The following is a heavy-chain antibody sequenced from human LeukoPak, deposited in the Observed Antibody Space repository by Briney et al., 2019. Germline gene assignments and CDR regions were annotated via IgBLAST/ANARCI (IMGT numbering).Heavy chain of an antibody. CDR1: GFPFSTYG. CDR3: AKDAYKNTWANYYYYYMDV. Sequence: GGSLRLSCEASGFPFSTYGMNWVRQAPGKGLEWVAVIWSDGSEEYYADSVKGRFTVSRDNSKNTVYLQMNSLRAEDSALYYCAKDAYKNTWANYYYYYMDVWGEGTTVTVSS. CDR2: IWSDGSEE. D-gene: IGHD1-14*01. J-gene: IGHJ6*03. V-gene: IGHV3-33*06.